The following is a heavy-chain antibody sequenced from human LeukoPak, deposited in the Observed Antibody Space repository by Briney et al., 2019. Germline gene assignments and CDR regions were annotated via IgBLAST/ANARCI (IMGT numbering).Heavy chain of an antibody. D-gene: IGHD6-19*01. V-gene: IGHV3-64*04. CDR1: GFTFSSYA. CDR3: AREGQWLASDY. Sequence: GGSLRLSCSASGFTFSSYAMHWVRQAPGKGLAYVSAISSNGGSTYYADSVKARFTISRDNAKDTLYLQMNSLRAEDTAVYYCAREGQWLASDYWGQGTLDTVSS. J-gene: IGHJ4*02. CDR2: ISSNGGST.